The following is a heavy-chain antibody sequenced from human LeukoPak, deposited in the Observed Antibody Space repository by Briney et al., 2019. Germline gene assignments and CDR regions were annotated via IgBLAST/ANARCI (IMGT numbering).Heavy chain of an antibody. CDR3: TRGRSVEQQLGPLDLDY. CDR1: GGSFSGYY. CDR2: INHSGRT. D-gene: IGHD6-13*01. Sequence: KPSETLSLTCAVYGGSFSGYYWSWLRQPPGKGLEWIGEINHSGRTNYNPSLKSRVTISVDTSKNQFSLELTSVTAADTAVYYCTRGRSVEQQLGPLDLDYWGQGTLVTVSS. J-gene: IGHJ4*02. V-gene: IGHV4-34*01.